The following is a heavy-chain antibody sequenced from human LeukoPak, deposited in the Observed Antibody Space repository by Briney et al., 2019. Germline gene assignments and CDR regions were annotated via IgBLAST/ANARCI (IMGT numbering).Heavy chain of an antibody. CDR3: APMVRWLDTYNWFDP. V-gene: IGHV3-48*03. CDR2: ISSSGSTI. D-gene: IGHD4/OR15-4a*01. CDR1: GFTFRSYE. J-gene: IGHJ5*02. Sequence: GGSLRLSCAVSGFTFRSYEINWVRQAPGKGLEWVSYISSSGSTIYYADSVKGRFTISRDNAKNSLHLQMNSLRAEDTAVYYCAPMVRWLDTYNWFDPWGQGTLVTVSS.